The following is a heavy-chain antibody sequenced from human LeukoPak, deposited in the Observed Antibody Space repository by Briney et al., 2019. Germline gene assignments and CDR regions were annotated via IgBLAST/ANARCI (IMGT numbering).Heavy chain of an antibody. D-gene: IGHD4-23*01. J-gene: IGHJ4*02. CDR1: GYSFTNYW. CDR3: ARLRPTTNYGGPLGY. CDR2: IYPGDSDA. V-gene: IGHV5-51*01. Sequence: GESLKISCKGSGYSFTNYWIGWVRQMPGKGLKWMGIIYPGDSDARYSPSFQGQVTITADKSISTAYLQWSSLKASDTAMYYCARLRPTTNYGGPLGYWGQGTLVTVSS.